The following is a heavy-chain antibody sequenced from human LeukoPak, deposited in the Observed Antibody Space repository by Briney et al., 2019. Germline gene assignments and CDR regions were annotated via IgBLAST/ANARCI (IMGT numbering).Heavy chain of an antibody. Sequence: VAPVKVSCKASGYTFTSYDINWVRQATGQGLEWMGWMNPNSGNTGYAQKFQGRVTMTRNTSISTAYMELSSLRSEDTAVYYCARHPWFGELKLFYGMDVWGQGTTVTVSS. CDR1: GYTFTSYD. V-gene: IGHV1-8*01. D-gene: IGHD3-10*01. J-gene: IGHJ6*02. CDR3: ARHPWFGELKLFYGMDV. CDR2: MNPNSGNT.